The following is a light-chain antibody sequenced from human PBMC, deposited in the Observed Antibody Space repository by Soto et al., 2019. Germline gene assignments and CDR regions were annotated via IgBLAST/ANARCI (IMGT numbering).Light chain of an antibody. CDR2: ANT. V-gene: IGLV1-40*01. Sequence: QSVLTQPPSMSGAPGQRVTISCSGSGSNIGAGYDVHWYQQFPGAAPKVLIYANTNRPSGVPDRFSGSKSGTSAFLAITGLQAEDEADYYCQSFDNSLSASIFGGGTKVTVL. CDR1: GSNIGAGYD. CDR3: QSFDNSLSASI. J-gene: IGLJ2*01.